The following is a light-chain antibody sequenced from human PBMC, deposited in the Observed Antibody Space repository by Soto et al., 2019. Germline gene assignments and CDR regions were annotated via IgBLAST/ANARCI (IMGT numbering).Light chain of an antibody. Sequence: EIVMTQSPATLSVSPGERATVSCRASQSVRSNLAWYQKKPGQAPRLLIYGASTRATGIPARFSGSGSGTEFTLTINSLQSKDVAVDFCQHYNNWPPFTFGQGTRLETK. CDR3: QHYNNWPPFT. CDR2: GAS. V-gene: IGKV3-15*01. CDR1: QSVRSN. J-gene: IGKJ5*01.